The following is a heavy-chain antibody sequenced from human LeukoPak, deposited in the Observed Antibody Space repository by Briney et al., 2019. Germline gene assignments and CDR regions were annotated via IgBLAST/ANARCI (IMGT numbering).Heavy chain of an antibody. CDR3: AKDRQGAGDGSFDY. CDR1: GFTVSSTY. CDR2: ISYEGSSK. J-gene: IGHJ4*02. Sequence: GGSLRLSCAASGFTVSSTYMGWVRQAPGKGLEWVAVISYEGSSKYYADPVKGRFTISRDNSKNTLYLQMNSLRTEDTAVYYCAKDRQGAGDGSFDYWGQGTLVTVSS. D-gene: IGHD1-26*01. V-gene: IGHV3-30*18.